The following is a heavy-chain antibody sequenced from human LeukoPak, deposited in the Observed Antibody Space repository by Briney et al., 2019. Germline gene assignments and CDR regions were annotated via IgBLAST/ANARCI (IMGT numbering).Heavy chain of an antibody. D-gene: IGHD4/OR15-4a*01. J-gene: IGHJ5*02. CDR2: IQSSGST. CDR3: ARDVRRPXAMVNWFDP. Sequence: SETLSLTCTVSGGSISSDYWSWIRQPAGKGLEWIGRIQSSGSTIHNPSLKSRVTISVDKSKNQFSLKLRSLTAADTAVYYCARDVRRPXAMVNWFDPWGQGTLVTVSS. CDR1: GGSISSDY. V-gene: IGHV4-4*07.